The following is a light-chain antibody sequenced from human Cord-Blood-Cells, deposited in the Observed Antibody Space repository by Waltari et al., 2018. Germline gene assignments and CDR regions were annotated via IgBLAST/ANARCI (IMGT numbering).Light chain of an antibody. CDR1: QSISSY. Sequence: DIQMTQSPSSLSASVGDRVTITCRASQSISSYLNWYQQKPGKAPKLLIYAASSLQSGVPSRFSGSGSGTDFTLTISSLQPEDFATYYCRQGYSTPLTFGGGTNVDIK. V-gene: IGKV1-39*01. CDR3: RQGYSTPLT. J-gene: IGKJ4*01. CDR2: AAS.